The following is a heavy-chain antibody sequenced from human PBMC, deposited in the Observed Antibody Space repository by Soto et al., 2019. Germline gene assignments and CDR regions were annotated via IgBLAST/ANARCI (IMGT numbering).Heavy chain of an antibody. V-gene: IGHV1-46*01. J-gene: IGHJ6*02. Sequence: ASVKVSCKASGYTFTSYYMHWVRQAPGQGLEWMGIINPSGGSTSYAQKFQGRVTMTRDTSTSTVYMELSSLRSEDTAVYYCAREDVAPYYYYGMDVWGQGTPVTV. CDR3: AREDVAPYYYYGMDV. D-gene: IGHD5-12*01. CDR2: INPSGGST. CDR1: GYTFTSYY.